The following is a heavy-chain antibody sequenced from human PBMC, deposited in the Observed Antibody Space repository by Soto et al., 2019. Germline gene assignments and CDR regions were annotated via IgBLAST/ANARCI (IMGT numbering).Heavy chain of an antibody. V-gene: IGHV3-15*01. CDR1: GFTFSNAW. J-gene: IGHJ6*02. CDR3: TTEYYDFWSGYYKYGMDV. Sequence: EVQLVESGGGLVKPGGSLRLSCAASGFTFSNAWMSWVRQAPGKGLEWVGRIKSKTDGGTTDYAAPVKGRFTISRDDSKNTLYLQMNSVKAEDTAVYYCTTEYYDFWSGYYKYGMDVWGQGTTVTVSS. CDR2: IKSKTDGGTT. D-gene: IGHD3-3*01.